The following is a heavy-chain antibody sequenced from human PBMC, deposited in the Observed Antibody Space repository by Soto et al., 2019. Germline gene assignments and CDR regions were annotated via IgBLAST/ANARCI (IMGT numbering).Heavy chain of an antibody. Sequence: PGGSLRLSCAASGFTFSSYAMSWVHQAPGKGLEWVSAISGSGGSTYYADSVKGRFTISRDNSKNTLYLQMNSLRAEDTAVYYCARNEVVAVAGYYYYGMDVWGQGTTVTVSS. CDR3: ARNEVVAVAGYYYYGMDV. V-gene: IGHV3-23*01. CDR2: ISGSGGST. CDR1: GFTFSSYA. J-gene: IGHJ6*02. D-gene: IGHD6-19*01.